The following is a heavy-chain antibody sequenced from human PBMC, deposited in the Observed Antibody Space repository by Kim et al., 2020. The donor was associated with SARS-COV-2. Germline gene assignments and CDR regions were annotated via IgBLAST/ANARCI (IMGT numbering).Heavy chain of an antibody. D-gene: IGHD6-19*01. CDR2: ISSSGTTI. Sequence: GGSLRLSCAASGFTFSDYYMNWIRQAPGKGPEWVAYISSSGTTIYYADSVKGRFTISRDNGKNSVYLQMNSLRAEDTAMYYCARDLHSSGGKFSQFDYWGQGTLATVSS. V-gene: IGHV3-11*01. CDR3: ARDLHSSGGKFSQFDY. CDR1: GFTFSDYY. J-gene: IGHJ4*02.